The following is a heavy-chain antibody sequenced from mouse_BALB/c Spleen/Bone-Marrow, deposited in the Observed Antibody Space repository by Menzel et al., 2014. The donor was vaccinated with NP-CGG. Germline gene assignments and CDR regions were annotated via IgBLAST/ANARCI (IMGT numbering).Heavy chain of an antibody. D-gene: IGHD4-1*01. J-gene: IGHJ3*01. CDR2: ILPGSGST. V-gene: IGHV1-9*01. CDR1: GYTFSSYW. Sequence: VMLVESGAELMKPGASVKISCKATGYTFSSYWIEWVKRRPGHGLEWIGEILPGSGSTNYNEKFKGKATFTADASSNTAYMQLSSLTSEDSAVYYCARWVPYWEFAYWGQGTLVTVSA. CDR3: ARWVPYWEFAY.